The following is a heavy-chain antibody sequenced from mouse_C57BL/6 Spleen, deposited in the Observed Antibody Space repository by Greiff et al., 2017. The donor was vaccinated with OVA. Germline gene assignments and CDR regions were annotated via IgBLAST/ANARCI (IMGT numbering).Heavy chain of an antibody. Sequence: EVQLVESGGGLVQPGGSLKLSCAASGFTFSDYYMYWVRQTPEQRLEWVAYISNGGGSTYYPDTVKGRFTLSRDNAKNTLYLQMSRLKSEYTAMYYGARPAMTTVVPAWFAYWGQGTLVTVSA. D-gene: IGHD1-1*01. CDR3: ARPAMTTVVPAWFAY. CDR2: ISNGGGST. J-gene: IGHJ3*01. V-gene: IGHV5-12*01. CDR1: GFTFSDYY.